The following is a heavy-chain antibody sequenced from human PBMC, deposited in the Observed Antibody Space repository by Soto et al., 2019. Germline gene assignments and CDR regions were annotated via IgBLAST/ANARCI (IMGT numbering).Heavy chain of an antibody. D-gene: IGHD1-1*01. Sequence: QVQLQESGPGLVKPSQTLSLTCRVSGGSISSVNYYWHWIRQHPGKGLEWIGYIFYSGSTYYNPSLKSRVTISVDTSKSQFSLKLGSVTAADTAVYYCARGWQTVTGTDDYWGQGTLVTVSS. J-gene: IGHJ4*02. V-gene: IGHV4-31*03. CDR2: IFYSGST. CDR3: ARGWQTVTGTDDY. CDR1: GGSISSVNYY.